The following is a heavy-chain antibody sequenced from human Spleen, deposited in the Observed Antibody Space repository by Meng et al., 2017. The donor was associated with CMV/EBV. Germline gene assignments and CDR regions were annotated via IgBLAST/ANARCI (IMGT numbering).Heavy chain of an antibody. Sequence: ASGFTFSNAWMSWVRQAPGKGPEWVGRLKSKIDLGTTDNAAPVKGRFSISRDDSKNTLYLQMNSLMIEDTAVYYCTTPFYYYGMDVWGQGTTVTVSS. CDR1: GFTFSNAW. V-gene: IGHV3-15*01. CDR3: TTPFYYYGMDV. J-gene: IGHJ6*02. CDR2: LKSKIDLGTT.